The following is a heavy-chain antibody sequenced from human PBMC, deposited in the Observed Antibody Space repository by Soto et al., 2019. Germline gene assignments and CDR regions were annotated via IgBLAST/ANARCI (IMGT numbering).Heavy chain of an antibody. CDR3: AXXXXXGLDILNWFDP. CDR1: GYTFTSYG. D-gene: IGHD3-16*02. V-gene: IGHV1-18*01. CDR2: ISAYNGNT. Sequence: QVQLVQSGAEVKKPGASVKVSCKASGYTFTSYGISWVRQAPGQGLEWMGWISAYNGNTNYAQKLQGRVTMTTDTSTSTAYXXXXXLRXXDXXVYXCAXXXXXGLDILNWFDPWGQGTLVTVSS. J-gene: IGHJ5*02.